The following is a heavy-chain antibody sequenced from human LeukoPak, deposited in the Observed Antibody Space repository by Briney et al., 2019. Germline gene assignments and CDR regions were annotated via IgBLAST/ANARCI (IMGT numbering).Heavy chain of an antibody. CDR3: ARDADTAMVTGRFDK. CDR2: ISSSSSYI. D-gene: IGHD5-18*01. J-gene: IGHJ4*02. CDR1: GFTFSSYS. Sequence: PGGSLRLSCAASGFTFSSYSMNWVRQAPGKGLEWVSSISSSSSYIYYADSVKGRFTISRDNAKKSLYLQMNSLRAEDTAVYYCARDADTAMVTGRFDKWGQGTLVTVSS. V-gene: IGHV3-21*01.